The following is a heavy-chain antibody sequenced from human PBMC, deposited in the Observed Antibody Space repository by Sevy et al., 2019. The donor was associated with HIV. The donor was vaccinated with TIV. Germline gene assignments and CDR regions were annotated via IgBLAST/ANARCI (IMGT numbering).Heavy chain of an antibody. CDR2: VSVDGSNT. CDR1: GFTFGDFA. V-gene: IGHV3-30*14. CDR3: ARSVYGTGYLRQSYFYFALDV. Sequence: GGSLRLSCAASGFTFGDFAMHWVRQVPGKGLEWVAVVSVDGSNTFYADFVKGRFTISRDNPKKTLYLQVNSLRLDDTAVYYCARSVYGTGYLRQSYFYFALDVWGQGTTVTVSS. D-gene: IGHD2-8*02. J-gene: IGHJ6*02.